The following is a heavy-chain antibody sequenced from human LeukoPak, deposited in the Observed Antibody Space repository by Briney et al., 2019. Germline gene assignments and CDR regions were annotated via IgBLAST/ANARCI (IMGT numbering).Heavy chain of an antibody. CDR3: ARDQAAAGTGYFDY. J-gene: IGHJ4*02. D-gene: IGHD6-13*01. V-gene: IGHV3-30*04. Sequence: GGSLRLSCVASGFTFSSYAMHWVRQAPGKGLEWVAVISYDGSNKYYADSVKGRFTISRDNSKNTLYLQMNSLRAEDTAVYYCARDQAAAGTGYFDYWGQGTLVTVST. CDR2: ISYDGSNK. CDR1: GFTFSSYA.